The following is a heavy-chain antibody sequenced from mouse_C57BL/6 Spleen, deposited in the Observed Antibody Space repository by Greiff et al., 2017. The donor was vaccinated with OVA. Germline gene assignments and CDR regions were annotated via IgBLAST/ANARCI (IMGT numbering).Heavy chain of an antibody. CDR3: TRFSHYDYDDYYAMDY. Sequence: VQLQQSGTVLARPGASVKMSCKTSGYTFTSSWMHWVKQRPGQGLEWIGAIYPGNGDTSYNQKFKGKAKLTAVTSASAAYMELSSLTNEDSAVYYCTRFSHYDYDDYYAMDYWGQGTSVTVSS. CDR1: GYTFTSSW. CDR2: IYPGNGDT. V-gene: IGHV1-5*01. D-gene: IGHD2-4*01. J-gene: IGHJ4*01.